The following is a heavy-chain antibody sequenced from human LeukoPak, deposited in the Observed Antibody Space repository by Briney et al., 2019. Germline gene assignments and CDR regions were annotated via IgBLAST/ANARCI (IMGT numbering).Heavy chain of an antibody. Sequence: SETLSLTCTVSGGSVSSGSYYWSWLRQPPGKGLEWIGYIYYSGSTNYNPSLKSRVTISVDTSKNQFSLKLSSVTAADTAVYYCARGTVDTAMAYYYYYGMDVWGQGTTVTVSS. CDR3: ARGTVDTAMAYYYYYGMDV. J-gene: IGHJ6*02. V-gene: IGHV4-61*01. CDR2: IYYSGST. D-gene: IGHD5-18*01. CDR1: GGSVSSGSYY.